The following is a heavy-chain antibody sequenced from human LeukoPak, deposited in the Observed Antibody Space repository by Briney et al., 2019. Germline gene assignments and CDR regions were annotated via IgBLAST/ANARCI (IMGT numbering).Heavy chain of an antibody. J-gene: IGHJ4*02. Sequence: ASVKVSCKASGYTFTSYYMHWVRQAPGQGLEWMGIINPSGGSTSYAQKFQGRVTMTRDMSTSTVYMELSSLRSEDTAVYYCAREQERQWGYGSGSYPYFDYWGQGTLVTVSS. CDR1: GYTFTSYY. CDR2: INPSGGST. D-gene: IGHD3-10*01. V-gene: IGHV1-46*01. CDR3: AREQERQWGYGSGSYPYFDY.